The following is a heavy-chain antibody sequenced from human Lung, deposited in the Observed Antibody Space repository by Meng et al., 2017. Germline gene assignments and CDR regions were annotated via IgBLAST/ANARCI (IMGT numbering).Heavy chain of an antibody. CDR2: INDSGSS. D-gene: IGHD4-23*01. CDR1: GGAFRDYY. J-gene: IGHJ4*02. CDR3: ARGWLLSPPFYFDF. Sequence: QVQLQQWGAGLLKPSETLSLTCAVYGGAFRDYYWSWFRQTSGKGLEWIGDINDSGSSNSNPSLKSRVTMSVDTTKKQFSLTLNSVTAADTAVYYCARGWLLSPPFYFDFWGRGVLVTVSS. V-gene: IGHV4-34*02.